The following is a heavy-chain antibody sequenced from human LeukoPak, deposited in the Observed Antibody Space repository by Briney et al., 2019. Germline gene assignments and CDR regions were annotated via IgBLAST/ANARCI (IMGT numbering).Heavy chain of an antibody. D-gene: IGHD6-19*01. J-gene: IGHJ4*02. CDR1: RFTFSSYV. CDR2: ISDSGGNT. CDR3: ARDQWLAVDY. V-gene: IGHV3-23*01. Sequence: PGGTLRLSCAASRFTFSSYVMTWVRPAPGKGLEWVSGISDSGGNTYYADSVKGRFTISRDNSKNTLYLQMNSLRAEDTAVYYCARDQWLAVDYWGQGTLVTVSS.